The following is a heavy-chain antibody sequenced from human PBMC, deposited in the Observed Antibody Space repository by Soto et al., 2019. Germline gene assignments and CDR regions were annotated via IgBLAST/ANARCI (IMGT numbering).Heavy chain of an antibody. CDR2: IYPGDSDT. CDR1: GYSFTSYW. D-gene: IGHD6-6*01. V-gene: IGHV5-51*01. CDR3: ARLPGIAARRNYYYYYGMDV. J-gene: IGHJ6*02. Sequence: GESLKISCKGSGYSFTSYWIGWVRQMPGKGLEGMGIIYPGDSDTRYSPSCQGHVTSSADKSISTAYLQWSSLKASDTAMYYCARLPGIAARRNYYYYYGMDVWGQGTTVTVSS.